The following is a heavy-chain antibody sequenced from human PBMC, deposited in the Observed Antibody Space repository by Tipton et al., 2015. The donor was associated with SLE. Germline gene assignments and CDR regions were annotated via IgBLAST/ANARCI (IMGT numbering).Heavy chain of an antibody. CDR3: ARDREQLVLDY. Sequence: SLRLSCAASGFTFSSYWVSWARQAPGKGLEWVANIKRDGSEKYYADSVRGRFTISRDNARNSLFLQMNSLRAEDTAVYYCARDREQLVLDYWGQGTLVTVSS. D-gene: IGHD6-6*01. CDR1: GFTFSSYW. V-gene: IGHV3-7*01. CDR2: IKRDGSEK. J-gene: IGHJ4*02.